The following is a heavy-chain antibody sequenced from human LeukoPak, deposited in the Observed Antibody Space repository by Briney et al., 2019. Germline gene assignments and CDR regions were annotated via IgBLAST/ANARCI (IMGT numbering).Heavy chain of an antibody. CDR3: ARARLYGSYYYYYGMGV. CDR1: GGSISSYY. V-gene: IGHV4-59*01. J-gene: IGHJ6*02. D-gene: IGHD2-8*01. Sequence: SETLSLTCTVSGGSISSYYWSWIRQPPGKGLEWIGYIYYSGSTNYNPSLKSRVTISVDTSKNQFSLKLSSVTAADTAVYYCARARLYGSYYYYYGMGVWGQGTTVTVSS. CDR2: IYYSGST.